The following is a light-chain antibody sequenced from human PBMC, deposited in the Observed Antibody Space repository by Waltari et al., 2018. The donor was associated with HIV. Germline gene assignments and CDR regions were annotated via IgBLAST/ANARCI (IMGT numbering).Light chain of an antibody. CDR2: ATV. Sequence: QMTQSRSSVSASVGDRVTIPCLPTQDILTRLPWYQQKPGRAAKLLIYATVNLESEVPSRFSGSGSGTDFNITVSNLQPEDFATYYCQQSRSFPVTFGQGTKLEIK. CDR1: QDILTR. J-gene: IGKJ2*01. V-gene: IGKV1D-12*01. CDR3: QQSRSFPVT.